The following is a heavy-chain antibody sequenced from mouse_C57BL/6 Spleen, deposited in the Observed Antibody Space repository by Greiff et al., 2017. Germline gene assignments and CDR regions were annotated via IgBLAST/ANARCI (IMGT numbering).Heavy chain of an antibody. CDR2: IDPNRGGT. J-gene: IGHJ1*03. CDR3: ARTFGGLRGDWYFDV. Sequence: VQLQQPGAELVKPGASVKLSCKASGYTFTSYWMHWVKQRPGRGLEWIGRIDPNRGGTKYNEKFKSKATLTVDKPSSTAYMQLSSLTSEDSAVYYCARTFGGLRGDWYFDVWGTGTTVTVSS. D-gene: IGHD2-4*01. CDR1: GYTFTSYW. V-gene: IGHV1-72*01.